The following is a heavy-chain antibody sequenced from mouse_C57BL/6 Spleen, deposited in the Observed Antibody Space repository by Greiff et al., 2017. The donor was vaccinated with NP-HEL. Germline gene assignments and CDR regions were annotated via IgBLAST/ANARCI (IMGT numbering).Heavy chain of an antibody. D-gene: IGHD2-3*01. CDR3: ARQDGYYVAWFAY. CDR1: GFTFSDYG. J-gene: IGHJ3*01. CDR2: ISSGSSTI. V-gene: IGHV5-17*01. Sequence: EVQGVESGGGLVKPGGSLKLSCAASGFTFSDYGMHWVRQAPEKGLEWVVYISSGSSTIYYADTVKGRFTISRDNAKNTLFLQMTSLRSEDTAMYYCARQDGYYVAWFAYWGQGTLVTVSA.